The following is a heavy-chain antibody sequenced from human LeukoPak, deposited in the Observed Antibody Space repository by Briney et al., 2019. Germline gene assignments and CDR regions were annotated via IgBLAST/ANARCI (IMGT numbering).Heavy chain of an antibody. D-gene: IGHD1-26*01. CDR1: GFRFTNYW. V-gene: IGHV5-51*01. Sequence: GESLKISCKGSGFRFTNYWIGWVRQMPGKGLEYIGIIYPGDSDTRYSPSYQGQVTISADKSISTAYLQWSSLKASDTAMYYCARGSGSYFLDIWGQGTMVIVSS. J-gene: IGHJ3*02. CDR2: IYPGDSDT. CDR3: ARGSGSYFLDI.